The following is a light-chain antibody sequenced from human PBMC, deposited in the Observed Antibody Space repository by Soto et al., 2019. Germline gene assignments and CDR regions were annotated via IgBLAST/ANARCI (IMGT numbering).Light chain of an antibody. CDR1: ASNIGSNS. Sequence: QSALTQPPSASGTPGQRVTLSCSGGASNIGSNSVTWYQQLPGTAPKLVLFGNNQRPSGVPDRISGSRSGTSASLAISGLQSEDVADYYCAAWDDSLNGVLFGGGTKLTVL. J-gene: IGLJ2*01. CDR3: AAWDDSLNGVL. V-gene: IGLV1-44*01. CDR2: GNN.